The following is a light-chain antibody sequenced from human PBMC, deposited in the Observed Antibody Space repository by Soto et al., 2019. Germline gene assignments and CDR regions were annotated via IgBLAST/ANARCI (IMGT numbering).Light chain of an antibody. V-gene: IGLV2-14*01. J-gene: IGLJ2*01. CDR2: DVS. CDR3: SSYTTSSPHVI. Sequence: QSALTQPASVSGSPGQSITISCTGTSSDVGGYNYVSWYQQHPGKAPKLMIYDVSNRPSGVSNRFSGSKSGNTASLTISGLQAEDEADYYGSSYTTSSPHVIFGGGTKLTVL. CDR1: SSDVGGYNY.